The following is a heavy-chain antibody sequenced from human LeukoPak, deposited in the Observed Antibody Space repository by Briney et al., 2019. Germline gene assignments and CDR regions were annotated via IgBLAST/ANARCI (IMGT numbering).Heavy chain of an antibody. Sequence: GGSLRLSCAASGFTFSTQGMHWVRHAPGKGLEWVTFIQNDATDERYADSVKGRFTVSRDNSRNTIYLQMNSLGPEDTAVYYCARDPNGDYDWGQGTLVTVSP. D-gene: IGHD4-17*01. CDR2: IQNDATDE. V-gene: IGHV3-30*02. CDR1: GFTFSTQG. CDR3: ARDPNGDYD. J-gene: IGHJ4*02.